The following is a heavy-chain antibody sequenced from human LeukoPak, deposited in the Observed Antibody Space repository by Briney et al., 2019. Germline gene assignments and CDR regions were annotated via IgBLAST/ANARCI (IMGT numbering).Heavy chain of an antibody. V-gene: IGHV6-1*01. CDR3: ARAVQQLVPPYYYYYGMDV. D-gene: IGHD6-13*01. J-gene: IGHJ6*02. Sequence: SQTLSLTCAISGDSFSSNSAAWNWIRQSPSRGLEWLGRTYYRSKWYNDYAVSVKSRITINPDTSKNQFSLQLNSVTPEDTAVYYCARAVQQLVPPYYYYYGMDVWGQGTTVTVSS. CDR2: TYYRSKWYN. CDR1: GDSFSSNSAA.